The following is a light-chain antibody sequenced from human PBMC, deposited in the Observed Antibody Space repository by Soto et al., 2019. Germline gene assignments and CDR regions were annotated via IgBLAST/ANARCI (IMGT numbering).Light chain of an antibody. CDR3: QQYGSSLGVT. Sequence: EIVLTQSPGTLSLSPGERATLSCSASQSVSSSYLAWYQQKPGQAPRLLIYGASSRATGIPDRFSGSGSGTDFTLTISRLEPEDFAVYYCQQYGSSLGVTFGGGTKV. J-gene: IGKJ4*01. CDR1: QSVSSSY. CDR2: GAS. V-gene: IGKV3-20*01.